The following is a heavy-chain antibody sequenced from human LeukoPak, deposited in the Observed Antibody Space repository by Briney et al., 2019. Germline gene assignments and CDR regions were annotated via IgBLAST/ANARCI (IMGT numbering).Heavy chain of an antibody. V-gene: IGHV1-8*01. CDR1: GDTFTIND. J-gene: IGHJ3*02. CDR3: ARVTAAGTWTFDI. CDR2: MNPNSGNT. D-gene: IGHD6-13*01. Sequence: ASVKVSCKASGDTFTINDINWVRQATGQGLEWMGWMNPNSGNTGYAQKFQGRVTMTRNTSISTAYMELTNLRSEDTAVYYCARVTAAGTWTFDIWGQGTTVTASS.